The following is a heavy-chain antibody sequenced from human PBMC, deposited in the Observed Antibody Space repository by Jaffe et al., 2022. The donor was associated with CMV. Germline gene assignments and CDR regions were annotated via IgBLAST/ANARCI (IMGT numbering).Heavy chain of an antibody. CDR3: ARVRSITMIVGTVYYSSWYFDL. V-gene: IGHV4-4*07. CDR2: IYTSGST. CDR1: GGSISSYY. J-gene: IGHJ2*01. Sequence: QVQLQESGPGLVKPSETLSLTCTVSGGSISSYYWSWIRQPAGKGLEWIGRIYTSGSTNYNPSLKSRVTMSVDTSKNQFSLKLSSVTAADTAVYYCARVRSITMIVGTVYYSSWYFDLWGRGTLVTVSS. D-gene: IGHD3-22*01.